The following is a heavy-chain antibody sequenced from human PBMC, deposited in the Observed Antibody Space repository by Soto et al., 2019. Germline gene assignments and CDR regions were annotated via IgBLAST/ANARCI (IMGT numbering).Heavy chain of an antibody. J-gene: IGHJ4*02. CDR3: ARNAGNSWKDDSFDY. CDR2: IGANGSRT. V-gene: IGHV5-51*01. Sequence: GGSLKISCQASGYSFSSSGFGWVRQTPGKGLEWVGIIGANGSRTIYGQSVQGQVTTSADKSSDTLYLQVNSLRTGDTALYYCARNAGNSWKDDSFDYWGQGALVTVSS. CDR1: GYSFSSSG. D-gene: IGHD6-13*01.